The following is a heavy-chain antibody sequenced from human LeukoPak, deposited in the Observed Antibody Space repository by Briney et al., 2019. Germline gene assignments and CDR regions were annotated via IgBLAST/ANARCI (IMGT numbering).Heavy chain of an antibody. Sequence: RASVKVSCKASGYTFTSYGMSWVRQAPGQGLEWMGCISAYNGNTNYAQTLKGRVTMTTDTSTITAYMELRSLRPDDTAVYYCARTYCSSTRRYWDFDYWGQGTLVTVSS. D-gene: IGHD2-2*01. CDR1: GYTFTSYG. CDR3: ARTYCSSTRRYWDFDY. J-gene: IGHJ4*02. CDR2: ISAYNGNT. V-gene: IGHV1-18*01.